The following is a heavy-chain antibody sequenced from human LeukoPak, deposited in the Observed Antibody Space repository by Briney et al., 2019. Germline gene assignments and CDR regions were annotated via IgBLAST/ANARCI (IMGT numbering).Heavy chain of an antibody. CDR1: GFTFSSYS. D-gene: IGHD3-3*01. CDR3: ARDPYDFWSGYYERTPYYYGMDV. J-gene: IGHJ6*02. CDR2: ISSSSGYI. Sequence: PGGSLRLSCAASGFTFSSYSMNWVRQAPGKGLEWVSSISSSSGYIYYADSVKGRFTISRDNAKNSLYLQMNSLRAEDTAVYYCARDPYDFWSGYYERTPYYYGMDVWGQGTTVTVSS. V-gene: IGHV3-21*01.